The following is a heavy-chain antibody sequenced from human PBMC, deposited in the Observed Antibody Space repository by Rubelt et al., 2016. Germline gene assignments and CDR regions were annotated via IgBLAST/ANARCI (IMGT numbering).Heavy chain of an antibody. J-gene: IGHJ2*01. CDR3: AIHRRSWYFDL. Sequence: QVQLVESGGGVVQPGRSLRLSCAASGFRFSHYAMHWVRQAPGKGLEWVAVIWYDGSDKYYTDSGKGRFTISRDNSKDTLYLQMNSLRADDTAIYYCAIHRRSWYFDLWGRGTLVTVSS. V-gene: IGHV3-33*01. CDR2: IWYDGSDK. D-gene: IGHD5-24*01. CDR1: GFRFSHYA.